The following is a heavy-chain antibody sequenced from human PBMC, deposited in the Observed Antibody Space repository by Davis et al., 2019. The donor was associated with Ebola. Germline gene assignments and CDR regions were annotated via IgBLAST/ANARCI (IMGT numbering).Heavy chain of an antibody. CDR2: INPSGGT. CDR3: ALGYFGQDPLDF. D-gene: IGHD3-9*01. Sequence: PSETLSLTCGVYGGSLSDYYWSWVRQPPGKGLEWIGEINPSGGTTYNPSLKSRVTISLDTSRNQFSLKLSSVTAADTAMYYCALGYFGQDPLDFWGQGTKVTVSS. V-gene: IGHV4-34*01. CDR1: GGSLSDYY. J-gene: IGHJ4*02.